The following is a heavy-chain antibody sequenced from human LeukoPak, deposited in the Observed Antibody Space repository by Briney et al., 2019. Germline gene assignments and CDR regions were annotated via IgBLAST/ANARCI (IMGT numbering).Heavy chain of an antibody. D-gene: IGHD3-10*02. J-gene: IGHJ6*04. CDR1: GFTFSSYA. CDR2: ISGSGGST. V-gene: IGHV3-23*01. CDR3: AELGITMIGGV. Sequence: GVLRLSCAASGFTFSSYAMSWVRQAPGKGLEWVSGISGSGGSTYYADSVRGRFTISRDSSKNSLYLQMNSLRAEDTAVYYCAELGITMIGGVWGKGTTVTISS.